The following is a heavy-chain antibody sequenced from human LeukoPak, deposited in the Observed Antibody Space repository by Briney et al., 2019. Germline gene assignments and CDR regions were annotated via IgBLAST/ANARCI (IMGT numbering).Heavy chain of an antibody. CDR1: GLTFNNYA. CDR2: ISGRGASK. CDR3: AKGVVVAPDVTPFDY. V-gene: IGHV3-23*01. J-gene: IGHJ4*02. D-gene: IGHD2-2*01. Sequence: PGGSLRLSCAVSGLTFNNYAMSWVRQAPGKGLEWVSGISGRGASKYYADSVKGRFTISRDNSKNTLYLQMNSLRAEDTAVYYCAKGVVVAPDVTPFDYWGQGTLVIVSS.